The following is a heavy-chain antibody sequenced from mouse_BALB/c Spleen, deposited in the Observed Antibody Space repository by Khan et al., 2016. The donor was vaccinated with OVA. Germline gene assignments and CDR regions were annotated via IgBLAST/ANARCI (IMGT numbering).Heavy chain of an antibody. CDR2: ISSGGDYT. V-gene: IGHV5-6*01. CDR1: GFTFSSYS. Sequence: EVELVESGGDLVKPGGSLKLSYAASGFTFSSYSMSWVRQTPDKRLEWVASISSGGDYTYYPDSVQGRFTISRDNAKNTLYLQMSDLKSEDTAMYYCADHLTGSFAYGGQGTLVTVSA. J-gene: IGHJ3*01. D-gene: IGHD4-1*01. CDR3: ADHLTGSFAY.